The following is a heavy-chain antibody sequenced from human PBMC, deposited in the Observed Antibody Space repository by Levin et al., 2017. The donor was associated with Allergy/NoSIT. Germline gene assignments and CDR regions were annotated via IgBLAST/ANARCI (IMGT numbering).Heavy chain of an antibody. CDR3: ARDPRIASAGPRDYYYYIDV. D-gene: IGHD6-13*01. V-gene: IGHV3-48*01. CDR1: GLTFSAYS. J-gene: IGHJ6*03. CDR2: ISSVGSII. Sequence: PGGSLRLSCVGSGLTFSAYSMNWVRQAPGKGLEWVSYISSVGSIIYYADSVKGRFAISRDNAKNSLYLHLNSLRAEDTAVYYCARDPRIASAGPRDYYYYIDVWGEGTTVTVSS.